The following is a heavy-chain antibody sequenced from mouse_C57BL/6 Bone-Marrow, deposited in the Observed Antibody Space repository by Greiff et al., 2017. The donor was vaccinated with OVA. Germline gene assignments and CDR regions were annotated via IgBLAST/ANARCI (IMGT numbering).Heavy chain of an antibody. CDR2: ISDGGSYT. Sequence: DVQLQESGGGLVKPGGSLKLSCAASGFTFSSYAMSWVRQTPEKRLEWVATISDGGSYTYYPDNVKGRFTISRDNAKNNLYLQMSHLKSEDTAMYYCARVGGYGLWYFDVWGTGTTVTVSS. D-gene: IGHD2-2*01. CDR1: GFTFSSYA. CDR3: ARVGGYGLWYFDV. J-gene: IGHJ1*03. V-gene: IGHV5-4*01.